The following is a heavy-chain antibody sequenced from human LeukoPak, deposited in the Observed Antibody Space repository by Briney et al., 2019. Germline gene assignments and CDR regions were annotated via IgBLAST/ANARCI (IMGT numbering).Heavy chain of an antibody. D-gene: IGHD3-22*01. CDR2: ISGSGGST. CDR3: AKDLWPYYYDSSGYRNWFDP. J-gene: IGHJ5*02. Sequence: GGSLRLSCAASGFTFSSYAMSWVRQAPGKGLEWVSAISGSGGSTYYADSVKGRFTISRDNSKNTLYLQMISLRAEDTAVYYCAKDLWPYYYDSSGYRNWFDPWGQGTLVTVSS. CDR1: GFTFSSYA. V-gene: IGHV3-23*01.